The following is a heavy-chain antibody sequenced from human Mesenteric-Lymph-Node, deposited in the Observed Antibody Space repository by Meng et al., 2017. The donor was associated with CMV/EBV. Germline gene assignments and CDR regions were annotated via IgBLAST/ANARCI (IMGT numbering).Heavy chain of an antibody. CDR2: IIPILGIA. J-gene: IGHJ5*02. Sequence: QVQLVQSGAEVKKPGSSVKVSCKASGGTFSSYTISWVRQAPGQGLEWMGRIIPILGIANSAQKFQGRVTITADKSTSTAYMELSSLRSEDTAVYYCAGGIAAAGSRWFDPWGQGTLVTVSS. CDR1: GGTFSSYT. CDR3: AGGIAAAGSRWFDP. D-gene: IGHD6-13*01. V-gene: IGHV1-69*02.